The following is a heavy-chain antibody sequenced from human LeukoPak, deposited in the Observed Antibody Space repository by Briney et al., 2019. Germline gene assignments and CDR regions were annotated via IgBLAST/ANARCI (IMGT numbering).Heavy chain of an antibody. CDR2: IKSKTDGGTT. D-gene: IGHD3-10*01. Sequence: GGSLRLSCAASGFTFSNAWMSWVRQAPGKGLEWVGRIKSKTDGGTTDYAAPVKGRFTISRDDSKNTLYLQMNSLKTEDTAVYYCTTDGSGIFGYYYYYMDVWGKGTTVTVSS. J-gene: IGHJ6*03. CDR3: TTDGSGIFGYYYYYMDV. CDR1: GFTFSNAW. V-gene: IGHV3-15*01.